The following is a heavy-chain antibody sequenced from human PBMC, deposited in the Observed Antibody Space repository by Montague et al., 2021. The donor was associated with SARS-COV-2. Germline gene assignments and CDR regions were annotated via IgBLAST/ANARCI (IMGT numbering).Heavy chain of an antibody. Sequence: SETLSLTCTVSGASMSSDYWTWIRQPPGKGLEWIGCTHYSGSTDYNPSLKSRVTISVDTSRTQFPLRLTSMSAADTAVYYCARGRGFDWLGLDAYYFDYWGQGALVAVSS. J-gene: IGHJ4*02. CDR2: THYSGST. CDR3: ARGRGFDWLGLDAYYFDY. CDR1: GASMSSDY. V-gene: IGHV4-59*01. D-gene: IGHD3-9*01.